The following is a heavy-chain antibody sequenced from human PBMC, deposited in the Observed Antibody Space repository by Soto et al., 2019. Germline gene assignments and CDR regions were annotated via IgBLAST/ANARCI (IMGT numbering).Heavy chain of an antibody. CDR3: ARDQCIQLWLKGVDY. CDR1: GYTFTSYY. Sequence: QVQLVQSGAEVKKPGASVKVSCKASGYTFTSYYMHWVRQAPGQGLEWMGIINPSGGSTSYAQKFQGRVTMTRDTSTSTVYMELSSLRSEDTAVYSCARDQCIQLWLKGVDYWGQGTLFTVSS. V-gene: IGHV1-46*01. CDR2: INPSGGST. J-gene: IGHJ4*02. D-gene: IGHD5-18*01.